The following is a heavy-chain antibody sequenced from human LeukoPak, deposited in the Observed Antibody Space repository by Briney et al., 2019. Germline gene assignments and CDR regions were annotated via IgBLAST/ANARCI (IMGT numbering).Heavy chain of an antibody. CDR2: ISAYNGNT. D-gene: IGHD5-18*01. J-gene: IGHJ5*02. Sequence: ASVKVSCKASGYTFTSYGISWVRQAPGQGLEWMGWISAYNGNTNYAQKLQGRVTMTTDTSTSTAYMELRSLRSGDTAVYYCARAHPVDTAMVLNWFDPWGQGTLVTVSS. CDR3: ARAHPVDTAMVLNWFDP. CDR1: GYTFTSYG. V-gene: IGHV1-18*01.